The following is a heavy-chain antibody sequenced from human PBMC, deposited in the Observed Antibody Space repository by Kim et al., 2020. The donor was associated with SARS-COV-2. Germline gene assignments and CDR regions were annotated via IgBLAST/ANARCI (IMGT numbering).Heavy chain of an antibody. CDR1: GYTFTSYA. CDR3: ARVRGTIFGVVIIGGWFDP. CDR2: INTNTGNP. J-gene: IGHJ5*02. V-gene: IGHV7-4-1*02. Sequence: ASVKVSCKASGYTFTSYAMNWVRQAPGQGLEWMGWINTNTGNPTYAQGFTGRFVFSLDTSVSTAYPQISSLKAEDTAVYYCARVRGTIFGVVIIGGWFDPWGQGTLVTVSS. D-gene: IGHD3-3*01.